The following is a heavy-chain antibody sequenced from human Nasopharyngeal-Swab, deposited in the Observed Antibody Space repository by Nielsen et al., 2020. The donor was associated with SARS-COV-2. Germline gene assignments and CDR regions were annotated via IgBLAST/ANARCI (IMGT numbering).Heavy chain of an antibody. CDR3: ARDDYGDYGYFGH. CDR1: GYTLTGYY. D-gene: IGHD4-17*01. CDR2: INPHSRGT. V-gene: IGHV1-2*02. Sequence: ASVKVSCKASGYTLTGYYMHWVRQAPGQGLDGMGWINPHSRGTKYAQKFQGRVTMTSDTSINTAYMELRRLRSDDTAVYYCARDDYGDYGYFGHWGQGTLVTVSS. J-gene: IGHJ4*02.